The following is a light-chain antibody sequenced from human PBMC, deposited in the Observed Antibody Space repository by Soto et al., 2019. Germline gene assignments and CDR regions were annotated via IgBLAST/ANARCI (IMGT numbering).Light chain of an antibody. Sequence: QSALTQPASVSGSPGQSITISCTGTSSDVGTYNYVSWYQHHPGKAPKLMIYDVSNRPSGVSNRFSGSKSGNTASLTISGLQAEDEADYYCTSRTSRSTPLFGGGTKLTVL. CDR2: DVS. CDR1: SSDVGTYNY. J-gene: IGLJ2*01. CDR3: TSRTSRSTPL. V-gene: IGLV2-14*03.